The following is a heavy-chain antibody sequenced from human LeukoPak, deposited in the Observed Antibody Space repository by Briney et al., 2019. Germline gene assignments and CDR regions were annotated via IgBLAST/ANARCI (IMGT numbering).Heavy chain of an antibody. J-gene: IGHJ4*02. CDR1: GFSFSSYS. V-gene: IGHV3-23*01. CDR2: ISAAGT. D-gene: IGHD6-19*01. Sequence: GGSLRLSCAASGFSFSSYSMNWVRQVPGKGLEGVSSISAAGTFYSDSVKGRFTISRDNSRNTLYLQINSLRAEYTALYYCARDLPGSGWAFHYWGQGTLVTVSS. CDR3: ARDLPGSGWAFHY.